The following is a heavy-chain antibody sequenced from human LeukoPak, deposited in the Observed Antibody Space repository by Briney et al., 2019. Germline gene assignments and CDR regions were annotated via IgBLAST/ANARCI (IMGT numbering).Heavy chain of an antibody. CDR2: ISTSSSYI. Sequence: SGGSLRLSCAASGFTFCSYSVNWVRQAPGKGVEWVSSISTSSSYIYYADSVKGRFTISRDNAKNSLYLQMNSLRAEDTAVYYCARSGIQLWLGAFDIWGQGTMVTVSS. D-gene: IGHD5-18*01. CDR3: ARSGIQLWLGAFDI. J-gene: IGHJ3*02. V-gene: IGHV3-21*01. CDR1: GFTFCSYS.